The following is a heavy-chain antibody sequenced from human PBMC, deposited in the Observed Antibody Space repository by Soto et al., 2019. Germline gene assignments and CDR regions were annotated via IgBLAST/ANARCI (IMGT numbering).Heavy chain of an antibody. CDR1: GFTFSSYA. CDR3: ARSAVRFLEWLLQGALDYFDY. J-gene: IGHJ4*02. Sequence: QVQLVESGGGVVQPGRSLRLSCAASGFTFSSYAMHWVRQAPGKGLEWVAVISYDGSNKYYADSVKGRFTISRDNSKNTLYLQMNSLRAEDTAVYYCARSAVRFLEWLLQGALDYFDYWGQGTLVTVSS. D-gene: IGHD3-3*01. CDR2: ISYDGSNK. V-gene: IGHV3-30-3*01.